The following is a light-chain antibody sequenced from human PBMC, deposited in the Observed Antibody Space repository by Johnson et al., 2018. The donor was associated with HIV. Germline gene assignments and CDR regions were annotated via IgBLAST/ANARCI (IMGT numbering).Light chain of an antibody. CDR2: KND. CDR3: GTWDSSLSEGV. Sequence: QSVLTQPPSVSAAPGQKVTISCSGSTSNIGNNYVSWYQLLQGTAPKLLIYKNDQRPSGIPDRFSGSKSGTSATLGITGLQTGDEADYYCGTWDSSLSEGVFGTGTKVTVL. V-gene: IGLV1-51*02. J-gene: IGLJ1*01. CDR1: TSNIGNNY.